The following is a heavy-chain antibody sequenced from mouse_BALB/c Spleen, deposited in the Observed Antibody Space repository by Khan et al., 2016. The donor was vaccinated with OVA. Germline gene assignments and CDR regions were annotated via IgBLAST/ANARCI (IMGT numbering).Heavy chain of an antibody. V-gene: IGHV14-3*02. J-gene: IGHJ2*01. CDR1: GFNIKDTY. CDR2: IDPAYGNT. CDR3: ARSGWCYNGDY. D-gene: IGHD1-2*01. Sequence: VQLQQSGAELVKPGASVKMSCTASGFNIKDTYMHWVKQSPEQGLEWIGRIDPAYGNTKYDPKFQGKATITVDKSSNTAYLQLSSLTSEDTAVYYCARSGWCYNGDYWGQGTTLTVSA.